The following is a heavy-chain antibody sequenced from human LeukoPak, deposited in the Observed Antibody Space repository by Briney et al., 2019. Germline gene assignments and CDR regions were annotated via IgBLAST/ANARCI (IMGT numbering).Heavy chain of an antibody. D-gene: IGHD4-17*01. CDR3: AKDRDDYGDDC. CDR1: GFTFDDFG. V-gene: IGHV3-30*02. J-gene: IGHJ4*02. Sequence: GGSLRLSCAASGFTFDDFGMHWVRQAPAKGLEWVALIRSDGTNKYYVDSVKGRFTISRDNSKNTLYLQMTSLRVEDTAVYYCAKDRDDYGDDCWGQGILVTVST. CDR2: IRSDGTNK.